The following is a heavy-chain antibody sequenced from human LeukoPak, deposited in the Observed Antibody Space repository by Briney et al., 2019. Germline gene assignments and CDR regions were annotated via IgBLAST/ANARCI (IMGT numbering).Heavy chain of an antibody. D-gene: IGHD6-6*01. CDR1: GFTFSSYW. V-gene: IGHV3-7*01. CDR3: ARIAAARLIYFDY. J-gene: IGHJ4*02. Sequence: GGSLRLSCAASGFTFSSYWMSWVRQAPGKGLEWVANIKQDGSEKYYVDSVKGRFTISRDNAKNSLYLQMNSLRAEDTAVYYCARIAAARLIYFDYWGQGTVVTVS. CDR2: IKQDGSEK.